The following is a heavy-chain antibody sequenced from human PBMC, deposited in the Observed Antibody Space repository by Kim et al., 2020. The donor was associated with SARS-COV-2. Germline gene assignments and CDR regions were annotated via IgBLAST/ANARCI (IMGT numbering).Heavy chain of an antibody. CDR1: GGTFSSYA. V-gene: IGHV1-69*13. CDR3: ARDQPRDSSGYYLIFRGGMDV. CDR2: IIPIFGTA. Sequence: SVKVSCKASGGTFSSYAISWVRQAPGQGLEWMGGIIPIFGTANYAQKFQGRVTITADESTSTAYMELSSLRSEDTAVYYCARDQPRDSSGYYLIFRGGMDVWGQGTTVTVSS. D-gene: IGHD3-22*01. J-gene: IGHJ6*02.